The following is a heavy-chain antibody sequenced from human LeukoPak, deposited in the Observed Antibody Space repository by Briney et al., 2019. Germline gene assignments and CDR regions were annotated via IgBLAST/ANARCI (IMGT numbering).Heavy chain of an antibody. V-gene: IGHV4-61*02. CDR2: IYTRGNI. CDR3: ARDHYYGSGSYLDY. D-gene: IGHD3-10*01. Sequence: SQTLSLTCIVSGDSISSGNYYWSWIRQPAGKGLEWIGRIYTRGNIDYNSSFRSRVTISRDTSNNQVSLNLGSVTAADTAVYYCARDHYYGSGSYLDYWGQGTLVTVSS. CDR1: GDSISSGNYY. J-gene: IGHJ4*02.